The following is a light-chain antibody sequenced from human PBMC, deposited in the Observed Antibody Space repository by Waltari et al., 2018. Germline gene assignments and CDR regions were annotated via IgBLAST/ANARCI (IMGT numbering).Light chain of an antibody. CDR1: SRAIGRYDI. J-gene: IGLJ3*02. CDR2: DVS. Sequence: QSALTTPASGSGSPGQSGTRSCTGASRAIGRYDIVSWYQQHPGNAPKLIICDVSKRPSGVSDRFSGSKSGDTASLTISGLQFEDEADYYCCSYAGNYIWVFGGGTRLTVL. V-gene: IGLV2-23*02. CDR3: CSYAGNYIWV.